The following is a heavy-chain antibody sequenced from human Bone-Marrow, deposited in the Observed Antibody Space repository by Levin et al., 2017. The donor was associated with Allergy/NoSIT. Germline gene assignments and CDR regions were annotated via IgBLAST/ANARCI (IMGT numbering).Heavy chain of an antibody. D-gene: IGHD5-12*01. J-gene: IGHJ4*02. CDR2: IWFDGSNK. CDR3: ARDPHTRGYRDYDQMYYFDC. CDR1: GFTFSDYG. Sequence: GESLKISCTTSGFTFSDYGMHWVRQAPGRGLEWVAVIWFDGSNKFYLDSVQGRFTISRDNSKNTLYLQMNSLTAEDTALYFCARDPHTRGYRDYDQMYYFDCWGQGTLVSVSS. V-gene: IGHV3-33*01.